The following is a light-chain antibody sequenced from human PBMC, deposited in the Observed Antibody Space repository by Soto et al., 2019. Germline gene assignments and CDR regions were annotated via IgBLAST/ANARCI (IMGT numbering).Light chain of an antibody. Sequence: QSALTQPASVSGSPGQSITISCTGTSSDVGGYNYVSWYQQHPGKAPKLMIYEVSNRPSGVSNRFSGSKSGNTASLTISGLQAEDEADYYCSSYTSRIFYVFGTGTKVTVL. J-gene: IGLJ1*01. V-gene: IGLV2-14*01. CDR3: SSYTSRIFYV. CDR2: EVS. CDR1: SSDVGGYNY.